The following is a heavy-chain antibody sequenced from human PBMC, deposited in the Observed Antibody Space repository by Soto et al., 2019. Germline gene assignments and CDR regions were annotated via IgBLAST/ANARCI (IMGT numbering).Heavy chain of an antibody. CDR2: IRSKAYGGTT. V-gene: IGHV3-49*03. J-gene: IGHJ4*02. Sequence: GGSLRLSCTASGFTFGDYAMNWFRQAPGKGLEWVGFIRSKAYGGTTENAASVKGRFTISRDDSKSIAYLQMNSLKTEDTDVYYCTRDHRHLDYWGQGTLVTVSS. CDR1: GFTFGDYA. CDR3: TRDHRHLDY.